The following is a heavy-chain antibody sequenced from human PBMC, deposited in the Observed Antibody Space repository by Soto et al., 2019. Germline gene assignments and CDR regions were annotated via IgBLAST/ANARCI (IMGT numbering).Heavy chain of an antibody. D-gene: IGHD5-18*01. Sequence: PSETLSLTCTVSGGTISSWYWSWIRQPPGKGLEWIGYMYNTGSTVYNPSFKSRVTISVDTSKNQFSLKFNSVTAADTAVYYCAREGYNFGPFDYWGQGALVTVSS. V-gene: IGHV4-59*01. CDR3: AREGYNFGPFDY. J-gene: IGHJ4*02. CDR2: MYNTGST. CDR1: GGTISSWY.